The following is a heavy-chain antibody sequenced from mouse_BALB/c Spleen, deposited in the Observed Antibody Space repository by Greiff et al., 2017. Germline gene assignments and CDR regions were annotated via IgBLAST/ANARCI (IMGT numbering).Heavy chain of an antibody. CDR3: NVVYRYDDDGDY. CDR1: GFNIKDYY. V-gene: IGHV14-4*02. J-gene: IGHJ2*01. Sequence: EVQLQQSGAELVRSGASVKLSCTASGFNIKDYYMHWVKQRPEQGLEWIGWIDPENGDTEYAPKFQGKATMTADTSSNTAYLQLSSLTSEDTAVYYCNVVYRYDDDGDYWGQGTTLTVSS. D-gene: IGHD2-14*01. CDR2: IDPENGDT.